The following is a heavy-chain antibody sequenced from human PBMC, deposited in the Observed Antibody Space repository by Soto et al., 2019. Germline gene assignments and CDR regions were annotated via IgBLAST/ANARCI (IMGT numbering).Heavy chain of an antibody. J-gene: IGHJ6*04. CDR3: ARVRPTDYVGNYNNGMDV. CDR2: IIPIFNTA. CDR1: GSTLSYCA. Sequence: QVRLVQSGAEVKPPGSSVKVSCKASGSTLSYCAFTWVRQAPGQGLEWMGGIIPIFNTANYAQKFQGRVTITADESTSTVYMEVNSLRSEDTAVYYCARVRPTDYVGNYNNGMDVWGEGTTVNVSS. D-gene: IGHD4-17*01. V-gene: IGHV1-69*01.